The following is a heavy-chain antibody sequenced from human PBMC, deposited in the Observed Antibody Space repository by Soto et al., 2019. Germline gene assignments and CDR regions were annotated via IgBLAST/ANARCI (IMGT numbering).Heavy chain of an antibody. CDR2: IKPGTSDI. CDR1: GYKFGSAW. J-gene: IGHJ4*02. CDR3: ARQLSHICDS. D-gene: IGHD3-3*02. Sequence: GESLKISCKGVGYKFGSAWIGWVRQMPGKSLEWMGIIKPGTSDIRYSPSCRGHVTISADEAVSTAYLQWSSLKASDTAMYYCARQLSHICDSWGQGTLVTVSS. V-gene: IGHV5-51*01.